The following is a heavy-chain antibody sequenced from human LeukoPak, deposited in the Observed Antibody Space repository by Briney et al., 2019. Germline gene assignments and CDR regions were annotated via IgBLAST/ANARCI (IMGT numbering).Heavy chain of an antibody. D-gene: IGHD4-23*01. J-gene: IGHJ4*02. Sequence: GGSLRLSCAASGFTFSSYWMTWVRQAPGKGLEWVANIKQDGSEKYYVDSVKGRFTISRDNAKNSLYLEMNSLRAEDTAVYYCAKDELRWGGLFDYWGQGTLVTVSS. V-gene: IGHV3-7*01. CDR2: IKQDGSEK. CDR1: GFTFSSYW. CDR3: AKDELRWGGLFDY.